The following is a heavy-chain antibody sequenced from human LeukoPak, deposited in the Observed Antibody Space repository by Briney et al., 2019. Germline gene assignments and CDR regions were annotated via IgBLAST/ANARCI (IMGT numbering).Heavy chain of an antibody. V-gene: IGHV3-23*01. CDR2: ISGSGGST. CDR1: GFTFSGFW. CDR3: AKDHKGAFDI. J-gene: IGHJ3*02. Sequence: GGSLRLSCAASGFTFSGFWMHWVRQAPGKGLVWVSAISGSGGSTYYADSVKGRITISRDNSKNTLYLQMNSLRAEDTAVYYCAKDHKGAFDIWGQGTMVTVSS.